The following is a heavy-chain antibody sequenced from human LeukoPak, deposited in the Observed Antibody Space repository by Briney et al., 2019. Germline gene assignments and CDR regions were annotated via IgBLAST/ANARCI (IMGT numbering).Heavy chain of an antibody. Sequence: SVKVSCKASGGTFSSYAISWVRQAPGQGLEWMGRLIPIFGTANYAQKFQGRVTITTDESTSTAYMELSSLRSEDTAVYYCARAPYYYDSSGYPPDYWGQGTLVTVSS. CDR2: LIPIFGTA. CDR3: ARAPYYYDSSGYPPDY. D-gene: IGHD3-22*01. V-gene: IGHV1-69*05. J-gene: IGHJ4*02. CDR1: GGTFSSYA.